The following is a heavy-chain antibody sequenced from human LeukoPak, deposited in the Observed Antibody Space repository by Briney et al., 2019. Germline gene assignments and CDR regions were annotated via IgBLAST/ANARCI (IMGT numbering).Heavy chain of an antibody. D-gene: IGHD4/OR15-4a*01. CDR3: ARRAGAYSHPYDY. CDR2: ISSSGVTI. CDR1: GFTFSTCS. V-gene: IGHV3-48*01. Sequence: GGSLTLSCAASGFTFSTCSMNWVRQAPGKGLEWVSYISSSGVTIYYAHSVKSRFTISRDNSKNTLYLQMNSLRAEDTAVYYCARRAGAYSHPYDYWGQGTLVTVSS. J-gene: IGHJ4*02.